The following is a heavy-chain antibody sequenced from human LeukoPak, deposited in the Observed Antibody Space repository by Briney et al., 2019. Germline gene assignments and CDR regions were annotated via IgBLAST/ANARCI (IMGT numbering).Heavy chain of an antibody. J-gene: IGHJ6*03. CDR1: GYTFTSYD. Sequence: GASVKVSCKASGYTFTSYDINWVRQATGQGLEWMGWMNPNSGNTGYAQKFQGRVTITRNTSISTAYMELSSLRSEDTAVYYCARDYSSSWSWDYYYMDVWGKGTTVTVSS. CDR3: ARDYSSSWSWDYYYMDV. D-gene: IGHD6-13*01. CDR2: MNPNSGNT. V-gene: IGHV1-8*03.